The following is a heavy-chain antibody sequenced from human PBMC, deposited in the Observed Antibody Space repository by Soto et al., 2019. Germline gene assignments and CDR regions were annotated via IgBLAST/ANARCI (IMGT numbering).Heavy chain of an antibody. J-gene: IGHJ4*02. V-gene: IGHV3-15*07. CDR3: TAQISTVTYYFDY. Sequence: EVQLVESGGGLVKPGGSLRLSCAASGFTFSNAWMNWVRQAPGKGLEWVGRIKSKTDGGTKDYVVPVKGRFTISRDDLKNTLYLQMDSLNTEDTAVYYCTAQISTVTYYFDYWGQGTLVTVSS. D-gene: IGHD4-17*01. CDR1: GFTFSNAW. CDR2: IKSKTDGGTK.